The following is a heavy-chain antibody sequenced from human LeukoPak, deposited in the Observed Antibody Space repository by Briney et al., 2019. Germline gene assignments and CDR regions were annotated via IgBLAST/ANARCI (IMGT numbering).Heavy chain of an antibody. CDR2: IIPILGIA. CDR3: ARLGSLFSSYGEYEGFDY. J-gene: IGHJ4*02. V-gene: IGHV1-69*02. Sequence: GASVKVSCKASGGTFSSYTISWVRQAPGQGLEWMGRIIPILGIANYAQKFQGRVTITADKSTSTAYMELSSLRSEDTAVYYCARLGSLFSSYGEYEGFDYWGQGTLVTVSS. CDR1: GGTFSSYT. D-gene: IGHD4-17*01.